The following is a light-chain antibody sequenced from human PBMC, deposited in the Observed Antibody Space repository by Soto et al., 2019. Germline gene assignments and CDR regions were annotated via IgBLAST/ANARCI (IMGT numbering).Light chain of an antibody. CDR1: QDINSW. CDR2: AAS. J-gene: IGKJ5*01. V-gene: IGKV1D-12*01. Sequence: DIQMTQSPSSVSASVGDRVTIICRASQDINSWLAWFQQKPGKAPKLLIYAASNLQSGVPSRFSGSGSGTAFTLTISSLQPEDFATYFCQQTNSFPITFGQGTRLEIK. CDR3: QQTNSFPIT.